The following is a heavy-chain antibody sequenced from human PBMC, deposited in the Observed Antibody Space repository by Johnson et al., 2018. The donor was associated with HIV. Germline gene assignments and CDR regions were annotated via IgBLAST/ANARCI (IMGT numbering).Heavy chain of an antibody. CDR2: IDWNGGST. V-gene: IGHV3-20*04. Sequence: VQLVESGGGVVRPGGSLKLSCAASGFSFDDYGMSWVRQPPGKGLEWVSGIDWNGGSTSYADSVRGRFTISRDNAKNSLYLQMNSLRAEDTALYYGSRGVEITMVQGVIIGEAFYVWGQGTMVTVSS. CDR3: SRGVEITMVQGVIIGEAFYV. CDR1: GFSFDDYG. J-gene: IGHJ3*01. D-gene: IGHD3-10*01.